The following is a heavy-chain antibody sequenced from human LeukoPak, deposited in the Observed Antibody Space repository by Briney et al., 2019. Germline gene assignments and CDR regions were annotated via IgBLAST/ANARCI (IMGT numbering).Heavy chain of an antibody. J-gene: IGHJ5*02. D-gene: IGHD3-9*01. CDR1: GGTFSSYA. V-gene: IGHV1-69*13. CDR2: IIPIFGTA. CDR3: ARDSYGLRYSVST. Sequence: SVRVSCKASGGTFSSYAISWVRQAPGQGLEWMGGIIPIFGTANYAQKFQGRVTITADESTSTAYMELSSLRSEDTAVYYCARDSYGLRYSVSTWGQGTLVTVSS.